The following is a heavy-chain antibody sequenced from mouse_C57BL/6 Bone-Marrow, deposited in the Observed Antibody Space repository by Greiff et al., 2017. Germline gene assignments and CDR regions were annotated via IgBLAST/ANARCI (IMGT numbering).Heavy chain of an antibody. Sequence: QVQLQQSGPELVKPGASVKISCKASGYTFTDYYINWVKQRPGQGLEWIGWIFPGSGSTYYNEKFKGKATLTVDKSSSTAYLLLSSLTSEDSAVYFCARWYYGSSYVWFAYWGQGTLVTVSA. CDR2: IFPGSGST. V-gene: IGHV1-75*01. J-gene: IGHJ3*01. CDR3: ARWYYGSSYVWFAY. D-gene: IGHD1-1*01. CDR1: GYTFTDYY.